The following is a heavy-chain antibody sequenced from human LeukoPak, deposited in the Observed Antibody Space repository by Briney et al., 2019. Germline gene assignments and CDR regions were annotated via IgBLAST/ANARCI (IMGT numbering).Heavy chain of an antibody. CDR2: IYSGGST. D-gene: IGHD3-10*01. V-gene: IGHV3-66*01. CDR3: ARTRSLLWFGEFQD. J-gene: IGHJ4*02. Sequence: GGSLRLSCAAPRFTVSSNYMSWVRQAPGKGLEWVSVIYSGGSTYYADSVKGRFTISRDNSKNTLYLQMNSLRAEDTAVYYCARTRSLLWFGEFQDWGQGTLVTVSS. CDR1: RFTVSSNY.